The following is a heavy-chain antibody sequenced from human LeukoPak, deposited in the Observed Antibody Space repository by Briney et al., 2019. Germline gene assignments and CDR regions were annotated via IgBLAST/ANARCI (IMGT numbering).Heavy chain of an antibody. D-gene: IGHD7-27*01. J-gene: IGHJ4*02. CDR1: GLSFSGYW. CDR3: ASTKLGGFNN. CDR2: IKPDGSEK. Sequence: PGGSLRLSCGASGLSFSGYWMTWVRQAPGRGLEWVANIKPDGSEKFYVDSVKGRFTISRDNAKNSLYLQMISLTAEDTAVYYCASTKLGGFNNWGQGTLVTVSS. V-gene: IGHV3-7*01.